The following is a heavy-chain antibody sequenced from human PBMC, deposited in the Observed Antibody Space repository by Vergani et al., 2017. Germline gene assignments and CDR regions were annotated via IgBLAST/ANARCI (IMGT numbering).Heavy chain of an antibody. V-gene: IGHV6-1*01. D-gene: IGHD3-10*01. Sequence: QVQLQQSGPGLVKPSQTLSVTCALSGDSVSSNSAAWNWIRQYPSRGLEWLGRTYYRSNWYNDYAVSVKSRITINPDTSKNQFSLHLDSVTPDDTAVYYCARHPSSGRYLDYWGQGTLVTVSS. CDR1: GDSVSSNSAA. CDR2: TYYRSNWYN. J-gene: IGHJ4*02. CDR3: ARHPSSGRYLDY.